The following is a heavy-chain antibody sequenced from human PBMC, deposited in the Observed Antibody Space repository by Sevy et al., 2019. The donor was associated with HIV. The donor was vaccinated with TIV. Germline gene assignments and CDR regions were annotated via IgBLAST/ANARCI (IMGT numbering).Heavy chain of an antibody. J-gene: IGHJ6*02. V-gene: IGHV1-69*13. CDR2: IIPIFGTA. D-gene: IGHD4-4*01. CDR1: GGTFSSYA. Sequence: ASVKVSCKASGGTFSSYAISWVRQAPGQGLEWMGGIIPIFGTANYAQKFQGRVTITADESTSTAYMELSSLRSEDTAVYYCARADDSNYISPLDYYYGMDVWGQGTTVTVSS. CDR3: ARADDSNYISPLDYYYGMDV.